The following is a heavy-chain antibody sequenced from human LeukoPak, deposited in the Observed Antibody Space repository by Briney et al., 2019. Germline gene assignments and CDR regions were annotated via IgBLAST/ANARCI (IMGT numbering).Heavy chain of an antibody. CDR2: ISSSGSTI. V-gene: IGHV3-48*03. Sequence: GGSLRLSCAASGFTFSSYEMNWVRQAPGKGLEWVSYISSSGSTIYYADSVKGRFTISRDNAKNSLYLQMNSLRAEDTAVYYCARLRAIYWHLDIWGQGTMVTVSS. CDR1: GFTFSSYE. J-gene: IGHJ3*02. D-gene: IGHD5-12*01. CDR3: ARLRAIYWHLDI.